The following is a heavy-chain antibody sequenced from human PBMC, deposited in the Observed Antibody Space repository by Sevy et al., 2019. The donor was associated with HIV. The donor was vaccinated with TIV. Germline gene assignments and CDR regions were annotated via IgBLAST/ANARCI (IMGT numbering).Heavy chain of an antibody. CDR2: TYYRSKWYN. Sequence: SQTLSLTRAIPGDSVSSNSAAWNWIRQSPSRGLEWLGRTYYRSKWYNDYAVSVKSRITINPDTSENPFYLLLNSVTPGETAEYYCARGGYDILTGFETDDVFDIWGQGTMVTVSS. CDR1: GDSVSSNSAA. CDR3: ARGGYDILTGFETDDVFDI. D-gene: IGHD3-9*01. J-gene: IGHJ3*02. V-gene: IGHV6-1*01.